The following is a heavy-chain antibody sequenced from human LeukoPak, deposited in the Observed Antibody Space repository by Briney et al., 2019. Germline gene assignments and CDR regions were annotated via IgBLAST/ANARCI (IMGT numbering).Heavy chain of an antibody. CDR1: GFTFGDYA. J-gene: IGHJ4*02. Sequence: GSLRLSCTGAGFTFGDYAMSWFRQAPGKGLEWVGFIRSKGYGGTTEYAASVEGRFTISRDDSKSIAYLQMNNLKTEDTAVYYCTRRKSFDYWGQGTLVTVSS. V-gene: IGHV3-49*03. D-gene: IGHD1-14*01. CDR3: TRRKSFDY. CDR2: IRSKGYGGTT.